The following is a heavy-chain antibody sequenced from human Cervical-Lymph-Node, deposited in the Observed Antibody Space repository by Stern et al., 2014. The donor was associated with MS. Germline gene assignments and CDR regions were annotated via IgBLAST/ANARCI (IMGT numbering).Heavy chain of an antibody. V-gene: IGHV4-61*02. D-gene: IGHD3-10*01. Sequence: QVQLVESGPGLVKPTQTLSLTCTVSGNSIYSGTYYWSWIRQSAGKGLEWIGRINVRGSTNSNPSLKSRLTMSIDTSKNQFSLRLRSVTAADTAVYYCARDRGVGGLFDYWGQGTLGIVSS. CDR1: GNSIYSGTYY. CDR3: ARDRGVGGLFDY. CDR2: INVRGST. J-gene: IGHJ4*02.